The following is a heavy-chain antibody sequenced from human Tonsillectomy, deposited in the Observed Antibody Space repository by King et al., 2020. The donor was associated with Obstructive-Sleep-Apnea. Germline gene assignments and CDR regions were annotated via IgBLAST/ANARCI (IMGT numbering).Heavy chain of an antibody. CDR1: GFTFSSSS. Sequence: VQLVESGGGLVQPGGSLRLSCAASGFTFSSSSMNWVRQAPGKGLEWISYISSNSHTIYYADSVKGRFTISRDNAKNSLYLQMNSLRAEDTAVYYCARDRGMVRGVYDYWGQGTLVTVSS. CDR3: ARDRGMVRGVYDY. D-gene: IGHD3-10*01. V-gene: IGHV3-48*04. CDR2: ISSNSHTI. J-gene: IGHJ4*02.